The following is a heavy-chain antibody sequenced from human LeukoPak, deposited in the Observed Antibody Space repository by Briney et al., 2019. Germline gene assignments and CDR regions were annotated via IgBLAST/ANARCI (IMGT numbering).Heavy chain of an antibody. CDR1: GGSISSSSYY. J-gene: IGHJ4*02. Sequence: SETLSLTCTVSGGSISSSSYYWGWIRQPPGKGLEWIGSIYYSGSTYYNPSLKSRVTISVDTSKNQFSLKLSSVTAADTAVYYCGRAVTLVVPAAIYFDYWGQGTLVTVSS. V-gene: IGHV4-39*07. CDR2: IYYSGST. CDR3: GRAVTLVVPAAIYFDY. D-gene: IGHD2-2*01.